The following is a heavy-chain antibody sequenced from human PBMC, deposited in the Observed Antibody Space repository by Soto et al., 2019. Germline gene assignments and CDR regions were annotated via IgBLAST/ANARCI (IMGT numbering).Heavy chain of an antibody. CDR1: GFTFSSYA. CDR2: ISGSGGST. Sequence: GGSLRLSCAASGFTFSSYAMSWVRQAPGKGLEWVSAISGSGGSTYYADSVKGRFTISRDNSKNTLYLQMNSLRAEDTAVYYCAKDNPYSSYYEWGIDYWGQGTLVTVSS. J-gene: IGHJ4*02. CDR3: AKDNPYSSYYEWGIDY. V-gene: IGHV3-23*01. D-gene: IGHD6-6*01.